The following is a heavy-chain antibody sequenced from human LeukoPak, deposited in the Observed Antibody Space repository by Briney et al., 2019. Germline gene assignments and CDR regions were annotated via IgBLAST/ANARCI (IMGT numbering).Heavy chain of an antibody. J-gene: IGHJ2*01. CDR1: GFTFSSYD. V-gene: IGHV3-23*01. D-gene: IGHD1-26*01. CDR2: ITGSGGST. Sequence: GGSLRLSCAASGFTFSSYDMSWVRQAPGSGLEWVSGITGSGGSTYYADSVRGRFTISRDNSKNTLYLQMNSLRAEDTAVYYCAKGNWGERLDWYFDLWGRGTLVTVSS. CDR3: AKGNWGERLDWYFDL.